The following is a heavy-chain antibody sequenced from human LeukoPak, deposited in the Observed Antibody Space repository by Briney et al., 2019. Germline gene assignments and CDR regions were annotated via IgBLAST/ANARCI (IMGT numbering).Heavy chain of an antibody. CDR3: AREAAMVRTTIFDY. CDR2: IYYSGST. V-gene: IGHV4-31*03. CDR1: GGSISSGGYY. Sequence: SETLSLTCTVSGGSISSGGYYWSWIRQHPGKGLEWIGYIYYSGSTYYNPSLKSRVTISVDTSKNQFSLKLSSVTAADTAVYYCAREAAMVRTTIFDYWGQGTLATVSS. J-gene: IGHJ4*02. D-gene: IGHD5-18*01.